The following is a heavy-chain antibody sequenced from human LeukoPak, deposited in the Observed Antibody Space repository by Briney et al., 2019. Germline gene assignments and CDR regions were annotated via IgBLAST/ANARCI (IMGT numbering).Heavy chain of an antibody. CDR2: INHSGST. V-gene: IGHV4-34*01. D-gene: IGHD5-18*01. CDR1: GGSFSGYY. Sequence: PSETLSLTCAVYGGSFSGYYWSWIRQPPGKGLEWIGEINHSGSTNYNPSLKSRVTISVDMSKNQFSPKLSSVTAADTAVYYCASPGEYSYGYFDYWGQGTLVTVSS. CDR3: ASPGEYSYGYFDY. J-gene: IGHJ4*02.